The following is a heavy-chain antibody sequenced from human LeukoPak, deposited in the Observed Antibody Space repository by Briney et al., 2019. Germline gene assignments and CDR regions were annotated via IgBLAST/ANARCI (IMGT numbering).Heavy chain of an antibody. D-gene: IGHD6-19*01. Sequence: GGSLRLSCAASGFTFSSYEMNWVRQAPGKGLEWVSYISSSGSTIYYADSVKGRFTISRDNAKNSLYLQMNSLRAEDTAVYYCARDWGGYSSGWYGPNWFDPWGQGTLVTVSS. CDR2: ISSSGSTI. CDR3: ARDWGGYSSGWYGPNWFDP. V-gene: IGHV3-48*03. J-gene: IGHJ5*02. CDR1: GFTFSSYE.